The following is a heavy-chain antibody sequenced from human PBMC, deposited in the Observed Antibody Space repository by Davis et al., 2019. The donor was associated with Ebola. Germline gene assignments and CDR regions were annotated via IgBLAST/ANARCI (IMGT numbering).Heavy chain of an antibody. J-gene: IGHJ4*02. V-gene: IGHV4-34*01. D-gene: IGHD3-10*01. CDR2: INHSGST. Sequence: PSETLSLTCAVYGGSFSGYYWSWIRQPPGKGLEWIGEINHSGSTNYNPSLKSRVTISVDTSKNQFSLKLSSVTAADTAVYYCARGSLRDYGSGSKYFDYWGQGTLVTVSS. CDR1: GGSFSGYY. CDR3: ARGSLRDYGSGSKYFDY.